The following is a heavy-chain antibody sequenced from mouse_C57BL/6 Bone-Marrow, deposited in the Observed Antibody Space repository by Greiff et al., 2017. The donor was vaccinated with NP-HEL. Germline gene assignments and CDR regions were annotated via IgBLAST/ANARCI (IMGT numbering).Heavy chain of an antibody. Sequence: EVKLVESGGDLVKPGGSLKLSCAASGFTFSSYGMSWVRQTPDKRLEWVATISSGGSYTYYPDSVKGRFTISRDNAKNTLYLQMSSLKSEDTAMYYCARPPYDYDVAYWGQGTLVTVSA. V-gene: IGHV5-6*01. J-gene: IGHJ3*01. CDR1: GFTFSSYG. CDR3: ARPPYDYDVAY. CDR2: ISSGGSYT. D-gene: IGHD2-4*01.